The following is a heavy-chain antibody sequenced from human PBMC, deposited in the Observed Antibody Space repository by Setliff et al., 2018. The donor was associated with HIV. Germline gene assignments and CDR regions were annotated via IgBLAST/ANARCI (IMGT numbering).Heavy chain of an antibody. V-gene: IGHV3-23*01. Sequence: AGGSLRLSCAASGLTFSDYAMSWVRQAPGKGLEWVSAISGSEINTYYADSVKGRFTISRDNSKNMLYLQMNSLRAEDTALYYCVRVRYSDEGLDYWGQGTLVTVSS. CDR1: GLTFSDYA. CDR2: ISGSEINT. D-gene: IGHD5-12*01. J-gene: IGHJ4*02. CDR3: VRVRYSDEGLDY.